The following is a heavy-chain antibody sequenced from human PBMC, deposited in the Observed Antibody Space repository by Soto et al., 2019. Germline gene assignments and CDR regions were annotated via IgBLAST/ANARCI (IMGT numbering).Heavy chain of an antibody. CDR3: AKVPGDIVYGMDV. D-gene: IGHD2-15*01. J-gene: IGHJ6*02. Sequence: QVQLVESGGGVVQPGRSLRLSCAASGFTFSSYGMHWVRQAPGKGLEWVAVISYDGSNKYYADSVKGRFTISRDNSKNTLYLQMNSLRAEYTAVYYCAKVPGDIVYGMDVWGQGTTVTVSS. V-gene: IGHV3-30*18. CDR1: GFTFSSYG. CDR2: ISYDGSNK.